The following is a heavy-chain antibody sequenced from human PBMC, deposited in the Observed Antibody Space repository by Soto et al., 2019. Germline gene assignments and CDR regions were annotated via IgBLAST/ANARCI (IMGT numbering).Heavy chain of an antibody. J-gene: IGHJ6*02. D-gene: IGHD2-15*01. CDR2: INPSGGST. V-gene: IGHV1-46*01. CDR3: ASRTRYCSGGSCYSGYYYYGMDV. CDR1: GYTFTSYY. Sequence: QVQLVQSGAEVKKPGASVKVSCKASGYTFTSYYMHWVRQAPGQGLEWMGIINPSGGSTSYAQKSRGRVTMTRDTSTSTVYMELSSLRSEDTAVYYCASRTRYCSGGSCYSGYYYYGMDVWGQGTTVTVSS.